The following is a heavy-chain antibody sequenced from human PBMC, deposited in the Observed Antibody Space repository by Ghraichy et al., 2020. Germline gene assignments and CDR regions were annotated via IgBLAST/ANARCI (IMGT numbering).Heavy chain of an antibody. CDR3: ARSAITVTSTWFVNWFDH. Sequence: SETLSLTCTVSGDSFSTYYWTWIRQSPGTGLQWIGHMYYSGTTNYNPSLRGRVTMSMDTSKNQFSLKLMSVTVADTAVYYCARSAITVTSTWFVNWFDHWCQGAPVTVSS. D-gene: IGHD6-13*01. CDR2: MYYSGTT. CDR1: GDSFSTYY. V-gene: IGHV4-59*01. J-gene: IGHJ5*02.